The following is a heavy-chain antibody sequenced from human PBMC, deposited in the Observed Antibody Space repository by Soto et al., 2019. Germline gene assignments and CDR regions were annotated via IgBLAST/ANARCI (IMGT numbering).Heavy chain of an antibody. Sequence: PGGSLRLSCAVSGFSFSDFWIYWVRQAPGKGLVWVSRINGDGTVTSCADSVKGRFTTSRDNAKNTVYLQMNSLRAEDTAVYYCARYRQFSYGYDYWGQGTLVTVSS. CDR2: INGDGTVT. J-gene: IGHJ4*02. CDR3: ARYRQFSYGYDY. D-gene: IGHD3-16*01. V-gene: IGHV3-74*01. CDR1: GFSFSDFW.